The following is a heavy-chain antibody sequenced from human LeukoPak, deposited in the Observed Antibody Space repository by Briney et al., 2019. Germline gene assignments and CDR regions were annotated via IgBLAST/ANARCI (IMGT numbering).Heavy chain of an antibody. V-gene: IGHV3-23*01. CDR3: AKDGYDILTGYRYYFDY. CDR1: GFTFSSYG. Sequence: GGTLRLSCAASGFTFSSYGMSWVRQAPGRGLEWASAISGSGGSTYYADFVKGRFTISRANSRNTLYLQMNSLRAEDTAVYYCAKDGYDILTGYRYYFDYWGQGTLVTVSS. CDR2: ISGSGGST. J-gene: IGHJ4*02. D-gene: IGHD3-9*01.